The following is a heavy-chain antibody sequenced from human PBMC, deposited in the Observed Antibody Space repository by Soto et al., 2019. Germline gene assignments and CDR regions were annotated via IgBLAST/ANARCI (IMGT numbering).Heavy chain of an antibody. CDR3: ASRSSGWYQTLDY. J-gene: IGHJ4*02. Sequence: GASVKVSCKASGYSFTGYYLHWVRQAPGQGLEWLGWSNPYSGGTNYAQKFQGRVTMTRDTSISTAYMELSRLRSDDTAVYYCASRSSGWYQTLDYCGQGPLVTVYS. CDR1: GYSFTGYY. CDR2: SNPYSGGT. V-gene: IGHV1-2*02. D-gene: IGHD6-19*01.